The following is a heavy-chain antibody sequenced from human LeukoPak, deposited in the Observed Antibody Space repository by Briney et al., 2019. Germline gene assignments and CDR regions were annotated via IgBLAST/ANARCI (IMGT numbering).Heavy chain of an antibody. CDR1: GYTFTSYY. CDR2: IIPIFGTA. CDR3: ARDLSPNWFDP. J-gene: IGHJ5*02. Sequence: ASVKVSCTASGYTFTSYYRHWVRQAPGQGLEWMGGIIPIFGTANYAQKFQGRVTITADESTSTAYMELSSLRSEDTAVYYCARDLSPNWFDPWGQGTLVTVFS. V-gene: IGHV1-69*13.